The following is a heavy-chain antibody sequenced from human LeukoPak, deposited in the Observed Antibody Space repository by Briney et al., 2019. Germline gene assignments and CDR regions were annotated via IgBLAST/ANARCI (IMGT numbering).Heavy chain of an antibody. J-gene: IGHJ4*02. CDR1: AGSISRYY. Sequence: PSETLPLTCSVSAGSISRYYWSWIRQPPGKGLEWIGYIYYSGSTNYNPSLKSRVTMSLDTSRNQFSLKLSSVTAADTAVYYCAREYHYYDTRGYYYFDYWGQGTLVTVSS. CDR2: IYYSGST. CDR3: AREYHYYDTRGYYYFDY. D-gene: IGHD3-22*01. V-gene: IGHV4-59*01.